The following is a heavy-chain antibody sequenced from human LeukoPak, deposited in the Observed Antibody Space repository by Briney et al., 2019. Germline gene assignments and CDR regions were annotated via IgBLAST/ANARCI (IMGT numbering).Heavy chain of an antibody. CDR1: GGSFSGYY. D-gene: IGHD6-13*01. CDR3: ARDGVAGADS. CDR2: INHSGST. V-gene: IGHV4-34*01. Sequence: SETLSLTCAVYGGSFSGYYWSWIRQPPGKGLEWIGEINHSGSTNYNPSLKSRVTISVDTSKNQFSLKLSPVTAADTAVYYCARDGVAGADSWGQGTLVTVSS. J-gene: IGHJ4*02.